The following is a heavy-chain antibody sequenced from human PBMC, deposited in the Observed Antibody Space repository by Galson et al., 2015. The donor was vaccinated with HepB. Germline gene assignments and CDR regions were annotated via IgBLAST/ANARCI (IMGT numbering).Heavy chain of an antibody. CDR1: GFAFDSHA. D-gene: IGHD5-18*01. V-gene: IGHV3-23*01. Sequence: SLRLSCAASGFAFDSHAMSWVRQAPGGGLEWISGITDNGHSKLYAESEKGRFTVSKDNSNNMLYMQMNSLRAADAGLYFCAKGYGLFDSWGQGILVTVPS. CDR2: ITDNGHSK. CDR3: AKGYGLFDS. J-gene: IGHJ5*01.